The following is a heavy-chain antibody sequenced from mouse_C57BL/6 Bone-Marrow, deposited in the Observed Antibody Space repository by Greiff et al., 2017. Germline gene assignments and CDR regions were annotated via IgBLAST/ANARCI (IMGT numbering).Heavy chain of an antibody. J-gene: IGHJ2*01. D-gene: IGHD4-1*01. V-gene: IGHV5-6*01. Sequence: EVQLVESGGDLVKPGGSLKLSCAASGFTFSSYGMSWVRQTPDKRLEWVATISSGGSYTYYPDSVKGRFTISRDNAKNTLYLQMSSLKSEDTAMYYWARTGHFDYWGQGTTLTVSS. CDR3: ARTGHFDY. CDR1: GFTFSSYG. CDR2: ISSGGSYT.